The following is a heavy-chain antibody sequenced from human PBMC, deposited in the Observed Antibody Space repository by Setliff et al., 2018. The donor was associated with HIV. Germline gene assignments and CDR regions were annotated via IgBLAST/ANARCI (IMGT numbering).Heavy chain of an antibody. CDR1: GGSISSGNYY. Sequence: SETLSLTCTVSGGSISSGNYYWSWIRQPAGKGLEWIGRIYSSGSTNYNPSLKSRVTISVDTSKNQFSLKLSSVTAADTAVYYCARAGGGGRWLHLSYWYFDLWGRGTLVTVSS. CDR2: IYSSGST. V-gene: IGHV4-61*10. CDR3: ARAGGGGRWLHLSYWYFDL. D-gene: IGHD3-16*01. J-gene: IGHJ2*01.